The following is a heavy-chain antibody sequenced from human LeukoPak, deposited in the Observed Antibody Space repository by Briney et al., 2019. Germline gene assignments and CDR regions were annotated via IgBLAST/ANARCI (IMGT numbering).Heavy chain of an antibody. Sequence: GRSLRLSCAASGFTFSSYWMSRVRQAPGKGLEWVASIKQDGSEKYSVDSVKGRFTIFRDTAKNSLYLQMNSLRAEDTGIYYCARLHPAAIGSVDYWGQGTLVTVSS. CDR3: ARLHPAAIGSVDY. V-gene: IGHV3-7*01. CDR2: IKQDGSEK. CDR1: GFTFSSYW. J-gene: IGHJ4*02. D-gene: IGHD2-2*01.